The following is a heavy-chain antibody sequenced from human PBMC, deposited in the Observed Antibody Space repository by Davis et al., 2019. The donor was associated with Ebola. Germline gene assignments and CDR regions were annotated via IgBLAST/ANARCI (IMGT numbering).Heavy chain of an antibody. V-gene: IGHV3-7*03. Sequence: PGGSLRLSCAASGFTFSSYWMSWVRHAPGKGLEWVANIKQDGSEKYYVDSVKGRFTISRDNAKNSLYLQMNSLRTEDTAVYYCAREAVVVPAATPIYYYYYGMDVWGQGTTVTVSS. CDR2: IKQDGSEK. CDR3: AREAVVVPAATPIYYYYYGMDV. D-gene: IGHD2-2*01. CDR1: GFTFSSYW. J-gene: IGHJ6*02.